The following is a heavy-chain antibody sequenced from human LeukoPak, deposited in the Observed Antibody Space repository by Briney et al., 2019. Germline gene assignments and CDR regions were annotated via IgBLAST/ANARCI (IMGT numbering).Heavy chain of an antibody. J-gene: IGHJ3*02. CDR1: GYSFTSYW. D-gene: IGHD5-12*01. CDR3: ARETYSAYVWHAFDI. V-gene: IGHV5-51*01. Sequence: GESLKISCKGSGYSFTSYWIGWVRQMPGKGLEWMGIIYPGDSDTRYSPSFQGQVTISADKSISTAYLQWSSLKASDTAMYYCARETYSAYVWHAFDIWGQGIMVTVSS. CDR2: IYPGDSDT.